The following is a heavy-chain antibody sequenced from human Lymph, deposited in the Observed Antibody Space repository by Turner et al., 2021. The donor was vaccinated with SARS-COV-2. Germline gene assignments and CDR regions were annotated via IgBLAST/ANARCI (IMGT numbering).Heavy chain of an antibody. D-gene: IGHD3-22*01. CDR3: ARNDRVVVQSFDY. CDR1: GGSISSSSYY. V-gene: IGHV4-39*01. J-gene: IGHJ4*02. CDR2: IYYSGST. Sequence: QLQLQESGPGLVKPSETLSLTCTVSGGSISSSSYYWGWIRLPTGKGLEWIGNIYYSGSTYYNLSLKSRVTISVDTSKNQYSLKLSSVTAADTAVYYCARNDRVVVQSFDYWGQGTLVTVSS.